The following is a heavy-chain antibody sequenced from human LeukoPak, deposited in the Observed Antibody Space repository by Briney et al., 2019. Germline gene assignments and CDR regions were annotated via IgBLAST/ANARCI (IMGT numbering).Heavy chain of an antibody. CDR2: IYHSGST. Sequence: SETLSLTCTVSGGSISTSSYYWGWIRQPPGKGLEWIGEIYHSGSTNYNPSLKSRVTISVDKSKNQFSLKLSSVTAADTAVYYCVGSAMVTMGGYWFDPWGQGTLVTVSS. J-gene: IGHJ5*02. CDR1: GGSISTSSYY. CDR3: VGSAMVTMGGYWFDP. V-gene: IGHV4-39*07. D-gene: IGHD5-18*01.